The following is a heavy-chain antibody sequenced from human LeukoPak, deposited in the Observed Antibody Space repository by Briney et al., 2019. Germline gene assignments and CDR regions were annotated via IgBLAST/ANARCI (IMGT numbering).Heavy chain of an antibody. V-gene: IGHV3-23*01. CDR3: VKDYSTIAAAANPLFDY. CDR2: ITGSGDTT. D-gene: IGHD6-13*01. Sequence: GRSLRLSCAASGFTFSSYAVTWVRQAPGKGLEWVSGITGSGDTTFYADSVKGRFTVSRDNSKNTLYLQMHSLRVEDTAVYYCVKDYSTIAAAANPLFDYWGQGALVTVSS. J-gene: IGHJ4*02. CDR1: GFTFSSYA.